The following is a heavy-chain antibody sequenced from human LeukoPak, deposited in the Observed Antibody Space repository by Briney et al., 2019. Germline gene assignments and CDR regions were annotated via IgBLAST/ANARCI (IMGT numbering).Heavy chain of an antibody. D-gene: IGHD6-6*01. CDR2: INPNSGGT. Sequence: ASVKVSCKASGYTFTGYYMHWVRQAPGQGLEWMGWINPNSGGTNYAQKFQGRVTMTRDTSISTAYMELSRLRSDDTAVYYCAREPYSSSSGFDYWGQGTLVTVSP. V-gene: IGHV1-2*02. J-gene: IGHJ4*02. CDR3: AREPYSSSSGFDY. CDR1: GYTFTGYY.